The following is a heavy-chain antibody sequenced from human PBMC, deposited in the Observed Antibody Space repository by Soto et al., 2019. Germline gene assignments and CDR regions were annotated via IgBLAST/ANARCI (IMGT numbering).Heavy chain of an antibody. CDR2: ISYDGSNK. CDR1: GFTFSSYA. Sequence: QVQLVESGGGVVQPGRSLRLSCAASGFTFSSYAMHWVRQAPGKGLEWVAVISYDGSNKYYADSVKGRFTISRDNSKSTLYLQMNSLRAEDTAVYYCARVERWGQGTLVTVSS. CDR3: ARVER. V-gene: IGHV3-30-3*01. D-gene: IGHD1-1*01. J-gene: IGHJ4*02.